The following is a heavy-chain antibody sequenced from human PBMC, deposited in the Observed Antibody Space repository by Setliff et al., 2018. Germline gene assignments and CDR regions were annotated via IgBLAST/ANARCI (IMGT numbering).Heavy chain of an antibody. D-gene: IGHD2-2*01. CDR2: IWYSGSYT. J-gene: IGHJ4*02. Sequence: GGSLRLSCAASGFTFRSFGMHWVRQAPGKGLEWVAVIWYSGSYTYYADSVKGRFTISRDNSKNTLYLQMNSLRAEDTAVYYCAKGKDIVVVPAAMDYWGQGTLVTVSS. CDR1: GFTFRSFG. V-gene: IGHV3-30*02. CDR3: AKGKDIVVVPAAMDY.